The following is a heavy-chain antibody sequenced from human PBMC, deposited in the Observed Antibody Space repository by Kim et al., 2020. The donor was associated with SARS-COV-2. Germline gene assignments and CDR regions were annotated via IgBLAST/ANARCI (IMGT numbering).Heavy chain of an antibody. J-gene: IGHJ4*02. CDR2: I. CDR3: ARDGNGRDFDY. Sequence: IYYADSVKGRLTISRDNDKNSLYLQMNSRRDEDTAVYYCARDGNGRDFDYWGQGTLVTVSS. D-gene: IGHD1-1*01. V-gene: IGHV3-48*02.